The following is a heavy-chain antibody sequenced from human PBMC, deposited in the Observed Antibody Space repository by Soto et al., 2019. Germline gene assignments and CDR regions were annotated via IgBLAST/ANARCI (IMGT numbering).Heavy chain of an antibody. CDR3: ARRGRYCTNGVCYWYFDL. CDR2: IYPGDSDT. V-gene: IGHV5-51*01. J-gene: IGHJ2*01. CDR1: GYSFTGYW. Sequence: GESLKISCKGSGYSFTGYWIGWVRQMPGKGLEWMGIIYPGDSDTRYSPSFQGQVTISADKSISTAYLQWSSLKASDTAMYYCARRGRYCTNGVCYWYFDLWGRGTLVTVSS. D-gene: IGHD2-8*01.